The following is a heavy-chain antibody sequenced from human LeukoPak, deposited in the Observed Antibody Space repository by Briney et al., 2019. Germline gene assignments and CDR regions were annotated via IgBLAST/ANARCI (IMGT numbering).Heavy chain of an antibody. V-gene: IGHV5-51*01. CDR2: IYAVDSDT. CDR3: ARPARVFWGSYRPNPYYFDY. Sequence: GEPLKISCKASGYTFTSYGISWVRQIPGKGLEWMGFIYAVDSDTRYSPSFQGQVTISADKSMSTAYLQWSSLKASDTAMYYCARPARVFWGSYRPNPYYFDYRGQGTLVTVSS. CDR1: GYTFTSYG. J-gene: IGHJ4*02. D-gene: IGHD3-16*02.